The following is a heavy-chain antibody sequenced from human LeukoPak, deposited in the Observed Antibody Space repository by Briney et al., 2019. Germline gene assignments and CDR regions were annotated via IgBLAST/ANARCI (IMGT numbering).Heavy chain of an antibody. D-gene: IGHD1-26*01. CDR1: GGSISSYY. J-gene: IGHJ4*02. Sequence: SETLSLTCTVSGGSISSYYWSWIRQPPGKGLEWIGYIYYSGSTNYNPSLKSRVTISVDTSKNQFSLKLTSVTATDTAAYYCARQDYSGTYLFDYWGQGTLVTVSS. CDR3: ARQDYSGTYLFDY. CDR2: IYYSGST. V-gene: IGHV4-59*08.